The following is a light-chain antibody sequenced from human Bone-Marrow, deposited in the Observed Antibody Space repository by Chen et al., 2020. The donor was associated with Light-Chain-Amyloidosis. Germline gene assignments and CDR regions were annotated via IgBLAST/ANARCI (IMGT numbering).Light chain of an antibody. CDR1: SSDVGSYNR. Sequence: QSALTHPPSVSGPPGQSVTISCTGASSDVGSYNRVSWYQQPPGTVPKLLIYEVSNRPSGVPDRFSASKSGNTASLTISGLQAEDEADYYCSSYSSGSTFVIFGGGTKLTVL. V-gene: IGLV2-18*02. J-gene: IGLJ2*01. CDR3: SSYSSGSTFVI. CDR2: EVS.